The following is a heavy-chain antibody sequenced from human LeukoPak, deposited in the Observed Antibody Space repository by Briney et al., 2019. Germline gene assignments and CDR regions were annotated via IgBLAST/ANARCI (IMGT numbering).Heavy chain of an antibody. CDR2: ISTTGST. CDR1: GGSISTHY. CDR3: AREVEMATQFDY. V-gene: IGHV4-4*07. D-gene: IGHD5-24*01. Sequence: SETLSLTCTVSGGSISTHYRSWIRQPAGKGLEWIGRISTTGSTNYNPSLKSRVTMSIDTSKNQFSLKLSSVTAADTAVYYCAREVEMATQFDYWGQGTLVTVSS. J-gene: IGHJ4*02.